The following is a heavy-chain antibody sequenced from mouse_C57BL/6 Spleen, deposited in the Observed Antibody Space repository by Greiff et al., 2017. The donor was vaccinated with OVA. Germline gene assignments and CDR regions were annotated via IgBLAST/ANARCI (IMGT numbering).Heavy chain of an antibody. J-gene: IGHJ2*01. CDR1: GFTFTSYW. CDR3: AISITAVLAVDD. D-gene: IGHD1-1*01. Sequence: QVQLQQPGAELVKPGASVKVSCTASGFTFTSYWMHWVKQRPGQGLEWIGRIHPSDSDPKYTPKFTGKATLTVDTSSSTAYMQLSSLASEDSAVYCGAISITAVLAVDDWGQGTTLTVSS. CDR2: IHPSDSDP. V-gene: IGHV1-74*01.